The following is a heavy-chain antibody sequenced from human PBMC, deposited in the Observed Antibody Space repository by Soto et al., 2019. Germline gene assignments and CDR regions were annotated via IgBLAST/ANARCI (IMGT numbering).Heavy chain of an antibody. CDR1: GFTFSSYA. CDR2: ISYDGSNK. CDR3: ARSSGSSWMFYWFDP. Sequence: HPGGSLRLSCAASGFTFSSYAMHWVRQAPGKGLEWVAVISYDGSNKYYADSVKGRFAISRDNSKNTLYLQMNSLRSDDTAVYYCARSSGSSWMFYWFDPWGQGTLVTVSS. V-gene: IGHV3-30*09. J-gene: IGHJ5*02. D-gene: IGHD6-13*01.